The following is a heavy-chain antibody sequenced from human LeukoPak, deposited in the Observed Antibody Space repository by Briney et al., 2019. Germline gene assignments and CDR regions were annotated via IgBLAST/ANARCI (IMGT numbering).Heavy chain of an antibody. D-gene: IGHD6-6*01. CDR3: ARHASIAAGVLDY. CDR1: GGSFSSYY. CDR2: IYTSGST. J-gene: IGHJ4*02. V-gene: IGHV4-4*09. Sequence: SETLSLTCTVSGGSFSSYYWSWIRQPPGKGLEWIGYIYTSGSTNYNPSLKSRVTISVDTSKNQSSLKLSCVTAADTAVYYCARHASIAAGVLDYWGQGTLVTVSS.